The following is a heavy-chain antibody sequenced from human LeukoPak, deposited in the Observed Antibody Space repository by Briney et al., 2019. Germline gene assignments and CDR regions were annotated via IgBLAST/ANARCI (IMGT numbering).Heavy chain of an antibody. CDR3: ASSDTYSRPFDY. D-gene: IGHD6-13*01. J-gene: IGHJ4*02. CDR1: GYTFGDYG. CDR2: ISSNGGST. V-gene: IGHV3-64*01. Sequence: GGSLRLSCAASGYTFGDYGMSWDRQAPGKGLEYVSSISSNGGSTYYGNSVKGRFTISRDNSKNTLYLQMGSLRAEDMAVYYCASSDTYSRPFDYWGQGTLVTVSS.